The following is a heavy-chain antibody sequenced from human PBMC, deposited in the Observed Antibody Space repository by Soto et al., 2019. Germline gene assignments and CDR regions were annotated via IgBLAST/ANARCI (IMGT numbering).Heavy chain of an antibody. Sequence: PGGSLRLSCAASGFTFSSYGMHWVRQAPGKGLEWVAVIWYDGSNKYYADSVKGRFTISRDNSKNTLYLQMNSLRAEDTAVYYCARDREYYDFWSGYYSAFDIWGQGTMVTV. CDR1: GFTFSSYG. CDR3: ARDREYYDFWSGYYSAFDI. J-gene: IGHJ3*02. CDR2: IWYDGSNK. V-gene: IGHV3-33*01. D-gene: IGHD3-3*01.